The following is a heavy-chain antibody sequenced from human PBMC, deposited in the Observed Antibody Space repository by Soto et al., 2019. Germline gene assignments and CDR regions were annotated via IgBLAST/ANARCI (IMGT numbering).Heavy chain of an antibody. J-gene: IGHJ4*02. CDR3: TKPPVSAPDINY. CDR1: GFTFSSYD. CDR2: ISYDGSIK. D-gene: IGHD6-13*01. V-gene: IGHV3-30*18. Sequence: QVQLVESGGGVVQPGKSLRLSCAASGFTFSSYDMHWVRQAPGKGLEWVALISYDGSIKYYAESVKGRFTISRDNSENTLYLQMNSLRLEDTAVYYCTKPPVSAPDINYWGQGTLVTVSS.